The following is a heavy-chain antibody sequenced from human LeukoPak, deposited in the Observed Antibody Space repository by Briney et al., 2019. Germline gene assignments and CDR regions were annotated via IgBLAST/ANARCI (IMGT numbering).Heavy chain of an antibody. J-gene: IGHJ4*02. CDR1: GFTFSSYS. CDR2: ISSSSRTI. Sequence: GGSLRLSCAASGFTFSSYSMSWVRQAPGKGLEWLSYISSSSRTIYYADSVKGRFTISRDNAKNSLYLQMNSLRAEDTAVYYCASRNPAIGYWGQGTLVTVSS. D-gene: IGHD1-14*01. V-gene: IGHV3-48*04. CDR3: ASRNPAIGY.